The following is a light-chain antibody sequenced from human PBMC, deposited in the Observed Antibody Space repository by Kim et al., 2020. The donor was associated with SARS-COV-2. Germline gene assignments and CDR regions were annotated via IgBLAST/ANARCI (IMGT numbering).Light chain of an antibody. Sequence: EVVLTQSPGTLSLSPGERATLSCRASQSVSGTYLAWYQQKPGQAPRLLIYGASSRATGIPDRISGSGSGTDFTLTISRLEPEDFAVYYCHQYGSSSRLTFGQGTKVDIK. CDR1: QSVSGTY. CDR3: HQYGSSSRLT. CDR2: GAS. V-gene: IGKV3-20*01. J-gene: IGKJ1*01.